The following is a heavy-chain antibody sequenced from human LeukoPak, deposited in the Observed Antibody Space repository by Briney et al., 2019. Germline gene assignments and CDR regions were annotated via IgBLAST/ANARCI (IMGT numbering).Heavy chain of an antibody. Sequence: GGSLRLSCAASGFTVSSDYMSWVRQAPGKGLEWVSSIYSDGNTYYADSVKGRFTLSRDSSRNTLYLQMNDLRVEDTAVYYCAGDTHSSSWYDHWGQGTLVTVSS. CDR2: IYSDGNT. CDR1: GFTVSSDY. V-gene: IGHV3-53*01. D-gene: IGHD6-19*01. J-gene: IGHJ5*02. CDR3: AGDTHSSSWYDH.